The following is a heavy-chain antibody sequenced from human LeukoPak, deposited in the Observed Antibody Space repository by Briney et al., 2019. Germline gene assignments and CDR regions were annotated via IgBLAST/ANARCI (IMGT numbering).Heavy chain of an antibody. CDR2: ISAYNGYT. Sequence: ASVKVSCKDSGYTFTSYGISWVRQAPGQGLEWVGWISAYNGYTNYAQKQQGRVTITTDTSTSTAYLDLRSLRSDDTAVYYCARGARRITMFGLPIGDWFDPWGQGTLVTVSS. D-gene: IGHD3-9*01. CDR1: GYTFTSYG. V-gene: IGHV1-18*01. J-gene: IGHJ5*02. CDR3: ARGARRITMFGLPIGDWFDP.